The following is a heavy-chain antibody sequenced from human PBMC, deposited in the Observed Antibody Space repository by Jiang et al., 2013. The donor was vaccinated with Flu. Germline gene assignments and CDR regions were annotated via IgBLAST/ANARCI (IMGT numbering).Heavy chain of an antibody. CDR3: ARRGNSGPFDY. CDR1: GGSISSNIFY. V-gene: IGHV4-39*01. CDR2: IYYSGST. D-gene: IGHD4-23*01. J-gene: IGHJ4*02. Sequence: LVKPSETLSLTCTVSGGSISSNIFYWGWIRQPPGRGLEWIGYIYYSGSTYYNPSLQSRVTMSVDTSKNQFSLELNSVTAADTAVYYCARRGNSGPFDYWGQGTLVTVSS.